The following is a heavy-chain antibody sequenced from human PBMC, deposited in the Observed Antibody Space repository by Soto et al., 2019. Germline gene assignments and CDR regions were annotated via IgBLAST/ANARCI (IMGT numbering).Heavy chain of an antibody. CDR3: ARSAVPRGGWFRP. D-gene: IGHD2-15*01. V-gene: IGHV4-4*07. J-gene: IGHJ5*02. CDR2: IYASGGH. Sequence: QVQLQESGPGLVKLSGTLSPTCNVSGGSISTYYWNWIRQPAGKGLEWIGRIYASGGHNYNPSLKSRVIMSVDTSKNQFSLTMSSVTAADTAMYYCARSAVPRGGWFRPWGQGILVTVS. CDR1: GGSISTYY.